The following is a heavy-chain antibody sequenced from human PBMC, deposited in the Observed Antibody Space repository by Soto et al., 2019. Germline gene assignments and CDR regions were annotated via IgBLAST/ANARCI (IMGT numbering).Heavy chain of an antibody. CDR2: INHSGST. D-gene: IGHD2-15*01. CDR1: GGSFSGYY. Sequence: QVQLQQWGAGLLKPSETLSLTCAVYGGSFSGYYWSWIRQPPGKGLEWIGEINHSGSTNYNPSLKSRVTISVDTSKNQFSLKLRSVTAADTAVYYCARVGSYYCSGSSCYSFFFDYWGQGTLVTVSS. CDR3: ARVGSYYCSGSSCYSFFFDY. J-gene: IGHJ4*02. V-gene: IGHV4-34*01.